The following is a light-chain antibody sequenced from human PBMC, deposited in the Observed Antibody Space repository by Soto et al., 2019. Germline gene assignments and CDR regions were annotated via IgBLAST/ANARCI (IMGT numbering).Light chain of an antibody. CDR3: QHYGSSWT. J-gene: IGKJ1*01. CDR1: QSVSSSY. Sequence: EIVLRQSPGTLSLSPGERATLSCRASQSVSSSYLAWYQQTPGRAPRLLIYGASSRATGIPDRFSGSGSGTDFTLTISRLEPEDFAVYYCQHYGSSWTFGQGTKVDIK. V-gene: IGKV3-20*01. CDR2: GAS.